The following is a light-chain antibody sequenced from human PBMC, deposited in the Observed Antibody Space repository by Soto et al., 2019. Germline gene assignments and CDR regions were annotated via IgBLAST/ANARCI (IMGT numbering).Light chain of an antibody. CDR2: DVS. Sequence: QSVLTQPASVSGSPGQSIAISCTGTSSDIGGYNYVSWYQQHPGKAPNLIIYDVSNRPSGVSDRFSGSKSGNTASLTISGLQAEDEADYYCGSSIGSSTYVFGTGTKVTVL. CDR1: SSDIGGYNY. V-gene: IGLV2-14*01. CDR3: GSSIGSSTYV. J-gene: IGLJ1*01.